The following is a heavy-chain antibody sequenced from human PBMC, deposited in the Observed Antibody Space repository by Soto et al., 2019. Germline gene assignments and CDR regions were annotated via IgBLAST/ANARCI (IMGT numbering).Heavy chain of an antibody. D-gene: IGHD3-22*01. CDR2: IYDSGST. J-gene: IGHJ4*01. V-gene: IGHV4-30-4*01. CDR1: DHPISSGGYY. CDR3: ARVHDSSGYQGPNFDY. Sequence: PSETLSLTCTDSDHPISSGGYYRRWIRQPPGKDQECIGYIYDSGSTSYNPSLKSRVTISVDTSKNQFFLKLSSVTGADTAVYYCARVHDSSGYQGPNFDYWGHENLVTVS.